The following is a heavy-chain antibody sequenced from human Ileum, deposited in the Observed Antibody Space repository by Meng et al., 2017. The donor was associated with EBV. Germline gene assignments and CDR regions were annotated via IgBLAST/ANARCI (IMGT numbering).Heavy chain of an antibody. CDR2: ISAYNGNT. Sequence: VQSVKYGWGGSKPGAHVTVSCTASGYTFTNYGITWVRQAPGQGLEWMGWISAYNGNTNYAQTLQGRVTMTTDTSTSTAYMELGSLRSDDTAVYYCARVEVGITSGDYWGQGTLVTVSS. V-gene: IGHV1-18*01. CDR3: ARVEVGITSGDY. D-gene: IGHD1-26*01. CDR1: GYTFTNYG. J-gene: IGHJ4*02.